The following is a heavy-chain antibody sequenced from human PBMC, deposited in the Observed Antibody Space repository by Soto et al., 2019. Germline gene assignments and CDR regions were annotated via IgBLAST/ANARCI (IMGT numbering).Heavy chain of an antibody. Sequence: PSETLSLTCTVSGGSISSGGYYWSWIRQHPGKGLEWIGYIYYSGSTYYNPSLKSRVTISVDTSKNQFSLKLSSVTAADTAVYYCARFPNTPGYCSSTSCVATWFDPWGQGTLVTVSS. J-gene: IGHJ5*02. D-gene: IGHD2-2*03. CDR1: GGSISSGGYY. CDR2: IYYSGST. CDR3: ARFPNTPGYCSSTSCVATWFDP. V-gene: IGHV4-31*03.